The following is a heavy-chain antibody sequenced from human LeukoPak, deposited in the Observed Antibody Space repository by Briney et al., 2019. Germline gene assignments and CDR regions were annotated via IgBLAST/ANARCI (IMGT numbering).Heavy chain of an antibody. CDR1: GGTFSSYA. J-gene: IGHJ6*02. D-gene: IGHD2-2*02. V-gene: IGHV1-69*13. CDR2: IIPIFGTA. Sequence: GASVKVSCKASGGTFSSYAISWVRQAPGQGLEWMGGIIPIFGTANYAQKFQGRVTITADESTSTAYMELSSLRSEDTAVYYCARAAEKLVVPAAIHYYYYGMDVWAKGPRSPSP. CDR3: ARAAEKLVVPAAIHYYYYGMDV.